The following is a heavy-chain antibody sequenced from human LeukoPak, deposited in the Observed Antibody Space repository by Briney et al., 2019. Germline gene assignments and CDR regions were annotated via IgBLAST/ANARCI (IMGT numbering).Heavy chain of an antibody. CDR1: GFTFSSYS. J-gene: IGHJ4*02. CDR2: ISSSSSYI. CDR3: AEDPHPLAVAGTYFGY. V-gene: IGHV3-21*01. Sequence: PGGSLRLSCAASGFTFSSYSMNWVRQAPGKGLEWVSSISSSSSYIYYADSVKGRFTISRDNAKNSLYLQMNSLRAEDTAVYYCAEDPHPLAVAGTYFGYWGQGTLVTVSS. D-gene: IGHD6-19*01.